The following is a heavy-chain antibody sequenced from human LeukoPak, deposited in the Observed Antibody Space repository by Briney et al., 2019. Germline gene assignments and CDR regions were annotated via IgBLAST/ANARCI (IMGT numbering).Heavy chain of an antibody. V-gene: IGHV3-33*01. CDR1: GFTFSSYG. Sequence: GGSLRLSCAASGFTFSSYGMHWVRQAPGKGLEWVAVIWYDGSNKYYADSVKGRFTISRDNSKNTLYLQMNSLRAEDTAVYYCARVPYSYGPRWYFDLWGRGTLVTVSS. J-gene: IGHJ2*01. D-gene: IGHD5-18*01. CDR3: ARVPYSYGPRWYFDL. CDR2: IWYDGSNK.